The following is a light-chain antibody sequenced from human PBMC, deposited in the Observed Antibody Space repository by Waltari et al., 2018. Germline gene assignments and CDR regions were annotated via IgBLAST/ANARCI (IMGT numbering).Light chain of an antibody. CDR1: DSHIQAGFY. CDR2: GNT. V-gene: IGLV1-40*03. CDR3: QSFDKDIYGYV. Sequence: QAVLTQPPSVSGAPGQRVTITCTGTDSHIQAGFYFQWYQYLPPMAPKRPIFGNTNRLSGVSGRFSGSRSGASVYLAITGLQAEDEGDYYCQSFDKDIYGYVLGTGTRVTVL. J-gene: IGLJ1*01.